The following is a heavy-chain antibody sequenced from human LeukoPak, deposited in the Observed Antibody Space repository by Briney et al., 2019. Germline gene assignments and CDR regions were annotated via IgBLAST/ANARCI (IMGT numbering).Heavy chain of an antibody. CDR1: GGSISSYY. D-gene: IGHD6-19*01. CDR2: IYYGGST. V-gene: IGHV4-59*01. Sequence: SETLCLTCTVSGGSISSYYWSWIRQPPGKGLEWIGYIYYGGSTNYNPSLKSRVTISVDTSKNQFSLKLSSVTAADTAVYYCANFGGWYGIDYWGQGTLVTVSS. J-gene: IGHJ4*02. CDR3: ANFGGWYGIDY.